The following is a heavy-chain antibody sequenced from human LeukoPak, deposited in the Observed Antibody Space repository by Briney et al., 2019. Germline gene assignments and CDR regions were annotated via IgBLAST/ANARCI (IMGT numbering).Heavy chain of an antibody. J-gene: IGHJ6*02. CDR3: ARLAPVALTGSIYYHSMDL. V-gene: IGHV4-59*08. CDR2: IYYSGST. CDR1: GGSISSYY. Sequence: SETLSLTCTVSGGSISSYYWSWIRQPPGKGLEWIGYIYYSGSTNYSPSLKSRGTISIDTSKNQFSLSLSSVTAADTAIYYCARLAPVALTGSIYYHSMDLWGQGTTVTVSS. D-gene: IGHD7-27*01.